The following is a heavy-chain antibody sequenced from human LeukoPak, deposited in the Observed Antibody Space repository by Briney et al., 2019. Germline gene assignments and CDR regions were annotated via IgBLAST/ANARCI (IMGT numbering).Heavy chain of an antibody. CDR3: ANIVVVTAIP. CDR2: INHSGST. V-gene: IGHV4-34*01. D-gene: IGHD2-21*02. Sequence: PSETLSLTCAVYGASFSGYYWSWIRQPPGKGLEWIGEINHSGSTNYNPALKSRVTISVDTSKNQFSLKLSSVTAADTAVYYCANIVVVTAIPWGQGTLVTVSS. CDR1: GASFSGYY. J-gene: IGHJ5*02.